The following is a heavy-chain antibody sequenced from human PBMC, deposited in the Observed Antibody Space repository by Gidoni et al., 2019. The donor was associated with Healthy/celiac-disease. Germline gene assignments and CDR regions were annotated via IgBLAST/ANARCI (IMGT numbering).Heavy chain of an antibody. V-gene: IGHV3-7*01. J-gene: IGHJ1*01. Sequence: CPASGFTFSSYWMSWVRQAPGKGLEWVANIKQDGSEKYYVDSVKGRFTISRDNAKNSLYLQMNSLRAEDTAVYYCARVRHSSSWYQYFQHWGQGTLVTVSS. CDR2: IKQDGSEK. CDR1: GFTFSSYW. D-gene: IGHD6-13*01. CDR3: ARVRHSSSWYQYFQH.